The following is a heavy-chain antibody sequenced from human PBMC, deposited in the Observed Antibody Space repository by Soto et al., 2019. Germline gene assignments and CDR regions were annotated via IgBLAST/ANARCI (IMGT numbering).Heavy chain of an antibody. J-gene: IGHJ6*02. V-gene: IGHV5-51*01. CDR3: ARSSGTTYYYYGMDV. CDR1: GYSFTSYW. CDR2: IYPGDSDT. D-gene: IGHD2-2*01. Sequence: GESLKISCKGSGYSFTSYWIGWVRQLPGKGLEWMGIIYPGDSDTRYSPSFQGQVTISADKSISTAYLQWSSLKASDTAMYYCARSSGTTYYYYGMDVWGQGTTVTVSS.